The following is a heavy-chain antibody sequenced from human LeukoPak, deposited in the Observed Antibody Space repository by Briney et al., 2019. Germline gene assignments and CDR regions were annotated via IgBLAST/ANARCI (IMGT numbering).Heavy chain of an antibody. CDR3: ARIGPILGAAWVDY. V-gene: IGHV4-28*01. Sequence: PSDTLSLTCAVSGYSISSNHWWGWIRQPPGNGLEWVGYIFYAGSTYYNPSLKSRVTMSVDTSKNQFSLRLSSVTAVDTAVYYCARIGPILGAAWVDYWGQGTLVSVSS. J-gene: IGHJ4*02. D-gene: IGHD3-3*02. CDR2: IFYAGST. CDR1: GYSISSNHW.